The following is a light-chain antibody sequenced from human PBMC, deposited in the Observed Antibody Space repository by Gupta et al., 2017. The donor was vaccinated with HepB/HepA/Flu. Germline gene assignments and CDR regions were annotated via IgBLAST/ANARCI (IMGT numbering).Light chain of an antibody. CDR3: AAWDDSLSGVV. J-gene: IGLJ2*01. CDR1: SSNIGENT. CDR2: SNN. V-gene: IGLV1-44*01. Sequence: QSVLTQPPSVSATPGQRVTISCSGSSSNIGENTVNWYQQLPGTAPKVLIYSNNQRSSGVPDRFSGSKSGTSASLAISGLQSDDEAEYYCAAWDDSLSGVVFGGGTKLTVI.